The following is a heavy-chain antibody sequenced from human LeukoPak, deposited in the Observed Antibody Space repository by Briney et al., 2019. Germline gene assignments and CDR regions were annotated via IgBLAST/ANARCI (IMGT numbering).Heavy chain of an antibody. CDR1: GFTLSKHD. Sequence: GGSLSFSCAASGFTLSKHDVPWVRQVPGKGLEWISAINVAGDTYYSDSVKGRFTVSRDNARNSVHLQMTSLRAGDTAVYHCTREPDVWGTWYFDLWGRGTQVTVSS. J-gene: IGHJ2*01. CDR2: INVAGDT. CDR3: TREPDVWGTWYFDL. V-gene: IGHV3-13*01. D-gene: IGHD1-7*01.